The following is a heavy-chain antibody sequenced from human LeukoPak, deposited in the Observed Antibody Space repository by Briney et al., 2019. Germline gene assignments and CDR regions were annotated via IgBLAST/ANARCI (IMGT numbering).Heavy chain of an antibody. V-gene: IGHV4-39*07. CDR3: ARENRVATPHVLYFDY. CDR1: GGSVDSGSYY. Sequence: PSETLSLTCTVSGGSVDSGSYYWGWIRQSPGKGLEWIGSIYHSGSTYYNPSLKSRVTISVDTSKNQFSLKLSSVTAADTAVYYCARENRVATPHVLYFDYWGQGTLVTVSS. J-gene: IGHJ4*02. D-gene: IGHD2-15*01. CDR2: IYHSGST.